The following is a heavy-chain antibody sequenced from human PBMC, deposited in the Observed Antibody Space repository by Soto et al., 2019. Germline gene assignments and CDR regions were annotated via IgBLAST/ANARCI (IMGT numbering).Heavy chain of an antibody. CDR1: GYTFTSYD. CDR3: ARGGLDYYGSGSYYNAYYYYYMDV. V-gene: IGHV1-8*01. Sequence: ASVKVSCKASGYTFTSYDINWVRQATGQGLEWMGWMNPNSGNTGYAQKFQGRVTMTRNTSISTAYMELSSLRSEDTAVYYCARGGLDYYGSGSYYNAYYYYYMDVWGKGTTVTVSS. D-gene: IGHD3-10*01. CDR2: MNPNSGNT. J-gene: IGHJ6*03.